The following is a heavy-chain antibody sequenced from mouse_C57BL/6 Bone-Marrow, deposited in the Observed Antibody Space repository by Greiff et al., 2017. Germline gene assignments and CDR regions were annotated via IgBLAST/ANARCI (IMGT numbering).Heavy chain of an antibody. Sequence: QVQLQQPGAELVKPGASVKLSCKASGYTFTSYWMQWVKQRPGQGLEWIGEIDPSDSYTNYNQKFKGKATLTVDTSSSTAYMQLSSLTSEDSAVYYCARPPLHYYGSAGYFDVWGTGTTVTVSS. CDR2: IDPSDSYT. CDR3: ARPPLHYYGSAGYFDV. V-gene: IGHV1-50*01. D-gene: IGHD1-1*01. J-gene: IGHJ1*03. CDR1: GYTFTSYW.